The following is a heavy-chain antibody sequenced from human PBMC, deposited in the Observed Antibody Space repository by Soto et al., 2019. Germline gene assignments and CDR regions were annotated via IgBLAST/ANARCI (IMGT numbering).Heavy chain of an antibody. Sequence: SETLSITCTVSGGSISSYYWSWIRQPPGKGLEWIGYIYYSGNTNYNPSLKSRVTISVDTSKNQFSLKLSSVTAADTAVYYCARGRDGYNWMVYYFDYWGQGTLVTVSS. V-gene: IGHV4-59*01. J-gene: IGHJ4*02. CDR3: ARGRDGYNWMVYYFDY. D-gene: IGHD5-12*01. CDR2: IYYSGNT. CDR1: GGSISSYY.